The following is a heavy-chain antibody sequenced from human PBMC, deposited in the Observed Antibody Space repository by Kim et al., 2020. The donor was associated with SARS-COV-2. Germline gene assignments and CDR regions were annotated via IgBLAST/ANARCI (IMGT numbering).Heavy chain of an antibody. D-gene: IGHD4-17*01. V-gene: IGHV3-64*01. CDR3: ARTEGTVTTGGRWYYYGMDV. Sequence: GGSLRLSCAASGFTFSSYAMHWVRQAPGKGLEYVSAISSNGGSTYYANSVKGRFTISRDNSKNTLYLQMGSLRAEVTAVYYCARTEGTVTTGGRWYYYGMDVWGHGTTVTVAS. CDR1: GFTFSSYA. CDR2: ISSNGGST. J-gene: IGHJ6*02.